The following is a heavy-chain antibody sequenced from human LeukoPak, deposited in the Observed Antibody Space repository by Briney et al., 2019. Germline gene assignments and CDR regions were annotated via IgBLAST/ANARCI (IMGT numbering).Heavy chain of an antibody. CDR1: GGTINSYY. CDR3: ARDGYCSGGSCYSDAFDI. Sequence: SETLSLTCTVSGGTINSYYWSWIRQPPGQGLEWIGYIYYSGTTSYYPSFKSRVTISVDTSKNQFSLKLKSVTAADTAMYYCARDGYCSGGSCYSDAFDIWGQGTMVTVSS. CDR2: IYYSGTT. J-gene: IGHJ3*02. V-gene: IGHV4-59*01. D-gene: IGHD2-15*01.